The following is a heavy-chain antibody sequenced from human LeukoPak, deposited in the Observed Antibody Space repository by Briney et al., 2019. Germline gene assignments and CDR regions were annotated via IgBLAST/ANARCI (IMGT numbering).Heavy chain of an antibody. V-gene: IGHV3-30*04. J-gene: IGHJ6*04. CDR2: ISYDGSNK. CDR3: ARVRCSGGSCYLTNGMDV. CDR1: GFTFSSYA. D-gene: IGHD2-15*01. Sequence: PGGSLRLSCAASGFTFSSYAMHWVRQAPGKGLEWVAVISYDGSNKYYADSVKGRFTISRDNSKNTLYLQMNSPRAEDTAVYYCARVRCSGGSCYLTNGMDVWGKGTTVTVSS.